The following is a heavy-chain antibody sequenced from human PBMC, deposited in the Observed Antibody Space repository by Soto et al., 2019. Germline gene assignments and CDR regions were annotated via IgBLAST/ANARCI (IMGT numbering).Heavy chain of an antibody. CDR1: GYPFTNND. J-gene: IGHJ5*02. D-gene: IGHD3-16*01. Sequence: VRVSYTASGYPFTNNDVTWVRQATGQGLEWMGWMNPGSGDTGYAQKFQGRVTMTRNISIATAYMELSSLRSEDTAIYYCARMATFGSLNWFDPWGQGTLVTVSS. CDR2: MNPGSGDT. CDR3: ARMATFGSLNWFDP. V-gene: IGHV1-8*01.